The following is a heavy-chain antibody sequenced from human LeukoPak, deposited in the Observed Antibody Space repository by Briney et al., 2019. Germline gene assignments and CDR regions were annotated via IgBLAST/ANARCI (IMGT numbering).Heavy chain of an antibody. CDR1: GFHFSSFW. J-gene: IGHJ5*02. CDR3: ARDAYDYVPES. CDR2: LNQDGSDK. D-gene: IGHD3-10*02. V-gene: IGHV3-7*01. Sequence: PGGSLRLSCAASGFHFSSFWMTWARQTPGKGLEWVANLNQDGSDKKYGDSVKGRFTISRDNAKNSLFLQMNNLRVEDTGLYYCARDAYDYVPESWGLGTLVTVSS.